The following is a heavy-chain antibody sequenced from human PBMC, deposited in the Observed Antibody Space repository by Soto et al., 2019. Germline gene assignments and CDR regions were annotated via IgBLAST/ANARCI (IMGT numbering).Heavy chain of an antibody. Sequence: PGGSLRLSCAASGFTFSSYWMHWVRQAPGKGLVWVSRINSDGSSTSYADSVKGRFTISRDNSKNTLYLQMNTLRVEDTAAYYCARGPHVGISTSWGQGTLVTVSS. J-gene: IGHJ4*02. CDR1: GFTFSSYW. CDR3: ARGPHVGISTS. V-gene: IGHV3-74*01. CDR2: INSDGSST. D-gene: IGHD2-2*01.